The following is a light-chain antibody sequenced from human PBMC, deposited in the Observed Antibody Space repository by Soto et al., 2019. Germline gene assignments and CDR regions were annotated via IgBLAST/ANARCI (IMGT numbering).Light chain of an antibody. V-gene: IGKV3-15*01. Sequence: EIVMTQSPATLPVSPGERATLSCRASQSVSSNLAWYQQKPGQAPRLLIYGASTRATGIPARFSGSGSGTEFTLTISSLQSEDFAVYYCQQYNNWPRMFGQGTKVEIK. J-gene: IGKJ1*01. CDR3: QQYNNWPRM. CDR1: QSVSSN. CDR2: GAS.